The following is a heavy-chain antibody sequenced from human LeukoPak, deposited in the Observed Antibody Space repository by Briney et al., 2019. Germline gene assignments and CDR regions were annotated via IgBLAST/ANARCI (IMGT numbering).Heavy chain of an antibody. Sequence: GESLKISCKGSGYSFTSHWIGWVRQMPGKGLEWMGIIYPGDSDTRYSPSFQGQVTISADKSISTAYLQWSSLKASDTAMYYCARPYCSSTTCYKYGMDVWGQGTTVTVSS. V-gene: IGHV5-51*01. D-gene: IGHD2-2*02. CDR3: ARPYCSSTTCYKYGMDV. CDR2: IYPGDSDT. J-gene: IGHJ6*02. CDR1: GYSFTSHW.